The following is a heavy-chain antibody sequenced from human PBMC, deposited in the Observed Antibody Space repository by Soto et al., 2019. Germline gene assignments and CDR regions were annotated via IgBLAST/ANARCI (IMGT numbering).Heavy chain of an antibody. V-gene: IGHV4-59*01. D-gene: IGHD5-18*01. J-gene: IGHJ4*02. CDR3: ARGTYIYGYFDY. CDR1: CGSISSYY. Sequence: PSETLSLTCTVSCGSISSYYWSWIRQPPGKGLEWIGYIYYSGSTNYNPSLKSRVTISVDTSKNQFSLKLSSVTAADTAVYYCARGTYIYGYFDYWGQGTLVTVSS. CDR2: IYYSGST.